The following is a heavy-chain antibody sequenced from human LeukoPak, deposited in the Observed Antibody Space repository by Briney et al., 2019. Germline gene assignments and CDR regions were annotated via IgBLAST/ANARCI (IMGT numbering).Heavy chain of an antibody. V-gene: IGHV3-30*18. CDR2: ISYDGSKK. CDR3: AKKVGVPPAPDY. CDR1: GFTFSSYG. D-gene: IGHD3-16*01. J-gene: IGHJ4*02. Sequence: PGGSLRLSCAASGFTFSSYGMHWVRQAPGKGLEWVAVISYDGSKKFYADSVKGRFTISRDNSKNTLYLQMNSLRAEDTAVYYCAKKVGVPPAPDYGGQGPLATVS.